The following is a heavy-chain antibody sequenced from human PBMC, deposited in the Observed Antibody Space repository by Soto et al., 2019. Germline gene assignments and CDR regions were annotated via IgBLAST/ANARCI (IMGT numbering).Heavy chain of an antibody. V-gene: IGHV1-3*01. J-gene: IGHJ6*03. Sequence: VASVKVSCKASGYTFTSYAMHWVRQAPGQRLEWMGWINAGNGNTKYSQKFQGRVTITRDTSASTAYMELSSLRSEDTAVYYCARDEKLGDYYYYYYYMDVWGKGTTVTVSS. CDR1: GYTFTSYA. D-gene: IGHD1-26*01. CDR3: ARDEKLGDYYYYYYYMDV. CDR2: INAGNGNT.